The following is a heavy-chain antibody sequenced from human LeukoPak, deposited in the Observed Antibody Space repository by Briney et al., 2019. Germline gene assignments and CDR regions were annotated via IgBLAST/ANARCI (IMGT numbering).Heavy chain of an antibody. CDR2: IKQDGSEK. V-gene: IGHV3-7*03. D-gene: IGHD4-23*01. CDR1: GFTFSSYW. Sequence: GGSLRLSCAASGFTFSSYWMSWVRQAPGKGLEWVANIKQDGSEKYYVDSVKGRFTISRDNAKNSLYLQMNSLRAEDTALYYCARASDYGGNLGSAFDIWGQGTMVTVSS. J-gene: IGHJ3*02. CDR3: ARASDYGGNLGSAFDI.